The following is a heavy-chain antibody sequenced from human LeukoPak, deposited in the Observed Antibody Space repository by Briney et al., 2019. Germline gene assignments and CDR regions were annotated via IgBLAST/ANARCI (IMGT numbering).Heavy chain of an antibody. CDR3: ARGGFYGSGSYSAYGMDV. V-gene: IGHV3-13*05. CDR2: FVIAGDP. D-gene: IGHD3-10*01. J-gene: IGHJ6*04. Sequence: PGGSLRLSFAASGFTFSSYDMHWVRQATGKGLEWVSAFVIAGDPYNPRSVKGRFIISTETAKNSLYLQRNSLRAGDTAEYYCARGGFYGSGSYSAYGMDVWGKGTTVTVSS. CDR1: GFTFSSYD.